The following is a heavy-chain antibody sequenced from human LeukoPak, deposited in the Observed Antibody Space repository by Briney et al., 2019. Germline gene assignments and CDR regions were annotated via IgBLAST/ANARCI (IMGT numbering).Heavy chain of an antibody. V-gene: IGHV3-33*08. D-gene: IGHD2-2*01. Sequence: PGGSLRLSCAASGFTFSSYGMHWVRQAPGKGLEWVAVIWYDGSDKYYVDSVKGRFTISRDNSKNTLYLQMNSLRAEDTAVYYCARDGGYCSRTRCLIPYFDFWGQGTLVTVSS. CDR3: ARDGGYCSRTRCLIPYFDF. J-gene: IGHJ4*02. CDR2: IWYDGSDK. CDR1: GFTFSSYG.